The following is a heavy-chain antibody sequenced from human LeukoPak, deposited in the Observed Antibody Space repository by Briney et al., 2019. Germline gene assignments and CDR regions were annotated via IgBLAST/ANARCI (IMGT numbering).Heavy chain of an antibody. CDR2: INSDGSST. CDR1: GFTFSSYW. Sequence: GGSLRLSCAASGFTFSSYWMHWVRQAPGKGLVWVSRINSDGSSTSYADSVKGRFTISRDNAKNTLYLQMNSLRAEDTAVYYCAGYYYDSSGYYSFDYWGQGTLVTVSS. CDR3: AGYYYDSSGYYSFDY. V-gene: IGHV3-74*01. D-gene: IGHD3-22*01. J-gene: IGHJ4*02.